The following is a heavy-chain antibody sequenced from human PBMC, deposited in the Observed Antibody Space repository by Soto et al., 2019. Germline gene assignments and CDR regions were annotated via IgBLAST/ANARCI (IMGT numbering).Heavy chain of an antibody. Sequence: EVLLVESGGGLVEPGGSLRLSCAASGFTLTNAWMSWVRQAPGKGLEWVGRIKSRTDGGTTDYAAPVKGRFTISRDDSKNTLFLQMNSLKTEDTAVYYCTTPDSYDYLWGNYHHTFYFDYWGQGSLVTVSS. CDR1: GFTLTNAW. J-gene: IGHJ4*02. CDR3: TTPDSYDYLWGNYHHTFYFDY. V-gene: IGHV3-15*01. CDR2: IKSRTDGGTT. D-gene: IGHD3-16*02.